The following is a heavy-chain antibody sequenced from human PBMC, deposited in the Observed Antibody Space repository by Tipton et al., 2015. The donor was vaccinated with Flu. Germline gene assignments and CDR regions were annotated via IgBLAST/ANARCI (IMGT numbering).Heavy chain of an antibody. CDR3: ARYHGSGWYYFDY. V-gene: IGHV4-59*08. D-gene: IGHD6-19*01. CDR1: SVSISYYY. Sequence: GLVKPSETLSLTCSVSSVSISYYYWSWIRQPPGKGLEWIGYIFYTGTTNYNPSLKSRVTISVDTSKNQFSLKLSSVTAADTAVYYCARYHGSGWYYFDYWGQGTLVTVSS. CDR2: IFYTGTT. J-gene: IGHJ4*02.